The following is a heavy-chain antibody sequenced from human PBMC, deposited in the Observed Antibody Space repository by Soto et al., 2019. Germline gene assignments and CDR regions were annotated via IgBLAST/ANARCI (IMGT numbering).Heavy chain of an antibody. D-gene: IGHD5-12*01. CDR2: INAGNGNT. CDR1: GYTFTSYA. Sequence: QVQLVQSGAEVKKPGASVKVSCKASGYTFTSYAMHWVRQAPGQRLEWMGWINAGNGNTKYSQKFQGRVTITRDTSASTAYMELSSLRSEDTAVYYCASPTTYSGYDPFGDYNGMDVWGQGTTVTVSS. CDR3: ASPTTYSGYDPFGDYNGMDV. J-gene: IGHJ6*02. V-gene: IGHV1-3*01.